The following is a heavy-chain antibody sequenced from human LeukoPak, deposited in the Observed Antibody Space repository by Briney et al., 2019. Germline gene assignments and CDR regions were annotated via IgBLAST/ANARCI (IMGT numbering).Heavy chain of an antibody. CDR1: GGSISSYY. D-gene: IGHD6-13*01. CDR2: IYYSGST. Sequence: SETLSLTCTVSGGSISSYYWSWIRQPPGKGLEWIGYIYYSGSTNYNPSLKSRVTISVDTSKNQFSLKLSSVTAADAAVYYCARHARRAAAGTTMDYWGQGTLVTVSS. CDR3: ARHARRAAAGTTMDY. J-gene: IGHJ4*02. V-gene: IGHV4-59*08.